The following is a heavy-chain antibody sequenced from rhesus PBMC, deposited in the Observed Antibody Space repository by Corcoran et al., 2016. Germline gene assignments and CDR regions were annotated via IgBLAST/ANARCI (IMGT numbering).Heavy chain of an antibody. CDR1: GYSISSGYG. D-gene: IGHD6-13*01. Sequence: QLQLQESGPGLVKPSETLSLTCAVSGYSISSGYGWSWIRQPPGKGLEWIGYIYGSGGGTNYHPSLKNRVTISIDTSKDQFSLKLSSVTAADTAVYYCARDLASSWWDYWGQGVLVTVSS. CDR3: ARDLASSWWDY. J-gene: IGHJ4*01. V-gene: IGHV4-106*01. CDR2: IYGSGGGT.